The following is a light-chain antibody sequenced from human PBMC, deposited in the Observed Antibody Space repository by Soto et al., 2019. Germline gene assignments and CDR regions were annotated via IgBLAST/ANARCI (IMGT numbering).Light chain of an antibody. V-gene: IGKV1-39*01. CDR2: DAS. CDR1: QTISSY. CDR3: QQTYTFPIT. Sequence: DIQVTQSPAFLSLSVGDRLTISCRASQTISSYLSWYQQKVGEAPKRLIYDASSLQSGVPSRFSASGSGTEFTLVISALQREDFATYFCQQTYTFPITFGPGTKV. J-gene: IGKJ3*01.